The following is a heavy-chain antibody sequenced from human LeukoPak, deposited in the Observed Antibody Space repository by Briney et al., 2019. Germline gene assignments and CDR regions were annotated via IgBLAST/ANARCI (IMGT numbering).Heavy chain of an antibody. Sequence: GGSLRLSCAASGFTFSSHWMSWVRQAPGKGLEWVSYISSSGSTKYYADSVKGRFAISRDNAKNSLYLQMNSLRAEDTAVYYCARDPGDYYYYYMDVWGKGTTVTVSS. D-gene: IGHD7-27*01. CDR2: ISSSGSTK. CDR3: ARDPGDYYYYYMDV. J-gene: IGHJ6*03. CDR1: GFTFSSHW. V-gene: IGHV3-48*01.